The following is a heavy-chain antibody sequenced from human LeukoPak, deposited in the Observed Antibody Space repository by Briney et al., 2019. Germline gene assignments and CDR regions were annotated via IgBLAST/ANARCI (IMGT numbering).Heavy chain of an antibody. D-gene: IGHD1-26*01. CDR1: GFTFTSYS. V-gene: IGHV3-48*01. Sequence: GGSLRLSCAASGFTFTSYSMNWFRQAPGKGLEWVSYISSSSSTIYYADSVKGRFTISRDNSKNTLYLQMNRLRAEDTVVYYCVKGVMMGVTSAFDIWGQGTMVTVSS. CDR2: ISSSSSTI. CDR3: VKGVMMGVTSAFDI. J-gene: IGHJ3*02.